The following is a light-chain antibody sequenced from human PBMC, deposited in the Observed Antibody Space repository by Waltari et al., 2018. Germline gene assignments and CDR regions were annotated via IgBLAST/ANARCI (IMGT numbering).Light chain of an antibody. CDR3: QQSYNTLT. J-gene: IGKJ4*01. V-gene: IGKV1-39*01. CDR2: AAS. CDR1: RSISTY. Sequence: DIQMTQSPSSLSASVGDTVTITCRASRSISTYLNWYQHRPGKAPKILIFAASSLQSGVPSRCSGSGSGTDFTLTISGLQPEDFATYYCQQSYNTLTFGGGTKVDIK.